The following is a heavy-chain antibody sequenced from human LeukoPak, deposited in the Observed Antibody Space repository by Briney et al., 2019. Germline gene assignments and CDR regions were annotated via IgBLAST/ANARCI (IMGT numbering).Heavy chain of an antibody. V-gene: IGHV4-59*12. CDR1: GASINTYY. CDR3: ARVLRPMASQFYIDY. CDR2: IYYSGTT. D-gene: IGHD3-10*01. Sequence: PSETLSLTCTVSGASINTYYWSWIRQPPGKGLEWVGYIYYSGTTSYNPSLKTRVTISRDTSKNQFSLKLSTVTAADTAVYYCARVLRPMASQFYIDYWGQGTLVTVSS. J-gene: IGHJ4*02.